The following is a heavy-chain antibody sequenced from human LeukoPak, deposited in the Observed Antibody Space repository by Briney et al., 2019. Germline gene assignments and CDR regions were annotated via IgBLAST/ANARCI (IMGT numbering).Heavy chain of an antibody. Sequence: PGGSLRLSCAASGFTFSGYGMHWVRQIPGKGLVWVSHINNDGTNTFYADSVRGRFTISRDNVRNTVYLQMNSLRAEDTALYYCARDGSYDYWGQGTLVIVSS. V-gene: IGHV3-74*01. J-gene: IGHJ4*02. CDR2: INNDGTNT. CDR1: GFTFSGYG. CDR3: ARDGSYDY.